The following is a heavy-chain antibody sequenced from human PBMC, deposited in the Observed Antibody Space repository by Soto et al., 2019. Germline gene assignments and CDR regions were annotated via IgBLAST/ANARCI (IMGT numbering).Heavy chain of an antibody. D-gene: IGHD2-15*01. CDR2: ISGSGGST. V-gene: IGHV3-23*01. CDR3: AKGRACSGGSCYLYPNYDYMDV. Sequence: GGSLRLSCAASGFTFSSYAMSWVRQAPGKGLEWVSAISGSGGSTYYADSVKGRFTISRDNSKNTLYLQMNSLRAEDTAVYYCAKGRACSGGSCYLYPNYDYMDVWSKGTTVTVSS. J-gene: IGHJ6*03. CDR1: GFTFSSYA.